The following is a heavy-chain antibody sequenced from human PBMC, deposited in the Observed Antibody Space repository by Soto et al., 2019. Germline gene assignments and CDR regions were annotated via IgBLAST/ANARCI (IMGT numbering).Heavy chain of an antibody. Sequence: SETLSLTCTVSGGSISSYYWSWIRQPPGKGLEWIGYIYYSGSTNYNPSLKSRVTISVDTSKNQFSLKLSSVTAADTAVYYCARGGSTRTHPFDYWGQGTLVTVSS. J-gene: IGHJ4*02. CDR3: ARGGSTRTHPFDY. CDR1: GGSISSYY. D-gene: IGHD1-1*01. V-gene: IGHV4-59*01. CDR2: IYYSGST.